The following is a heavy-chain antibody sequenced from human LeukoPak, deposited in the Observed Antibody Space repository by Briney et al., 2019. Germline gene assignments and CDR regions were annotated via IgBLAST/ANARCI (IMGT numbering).Heavy chain of an antibody. Sequence: GRSLRLSCAASGFTFDDYAMHWVRQAPRKGLEWVSGISWNSGSIGYADSVKGRFTISRDNAKNSLYLQMNSLRAEDTALYYCAKDPRPNYYGSGSYFGWFDPWGQGTLVTVSS. CDR1: GFTFDDYA. CDR2: ISWNSGSI. V-gene: IGHV3-9*01. D-gene: IGHD3-10*01. CDR3: AKDPRPNYYGSGSYFGWFDP. J-gene: IGHJ5*02.